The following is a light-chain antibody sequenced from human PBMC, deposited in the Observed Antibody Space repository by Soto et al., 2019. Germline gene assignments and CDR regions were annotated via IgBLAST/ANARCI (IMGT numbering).Light chain of an antibody. Sequence: QSVLTQPPSASGTPGQRVTISCSGSSSNVGSYTVYWYQQLLGTAPKVLIYSGNRRPSGVPARFSGSKSGTSASLAISGLQSEDEADYYCAAWDDSLNGVVFGGGTKVTVL. CDR1: SSNVGSYT. CDR2: SGN. CDR3: AAWDDSLNGVV. J-gene: IGLJ2*01. V-gene: IGLV1-44*01.